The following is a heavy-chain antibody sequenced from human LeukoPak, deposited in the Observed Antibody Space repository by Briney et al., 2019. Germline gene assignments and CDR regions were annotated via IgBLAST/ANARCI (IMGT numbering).Heavy chain of an antibody. V-gene: IGHV3-7*01. CDR2: IKQDGSEK. D-gene: IGHD2-15*01. J-gene: IGHJ5*02. CDR3: ARDPASIVVVVAAMAPWFDP. CDR1: GFTFSSYW. Sequence: GGSLRLSCAASGFTFSSYWMSWVRQAPGKGLEWVANIKQDGSEKYYVDSVKGRFTISRDNAKNSLYLQMNSLRAEDTAVYYCARDPASIVVVVAAMAPWFDPWGQGTLVTVSS.